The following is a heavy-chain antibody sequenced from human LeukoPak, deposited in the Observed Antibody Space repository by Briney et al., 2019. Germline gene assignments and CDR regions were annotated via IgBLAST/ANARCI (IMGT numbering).Heavy chain of an antibody. V-gene: IGHV1-8*01. D-gene: IGHD2-2*01. J-gene: IGHJ5*02. CDR3: ARAPPARRYCSSTSCYPNRFDP. CDR1: GYTFTSYD. CDR2: MNPNSGNT. Sequence: ASVKVSCKASGYTFTSYDINWVRQATGQGLEWMGWMNPNSGNTGYAQKFQGRVTMTRNTSISTAYMELSSLRSEGTAVYYCARAPPARRYCSSTSCYPNRFDPWGQGTLVTVSS.